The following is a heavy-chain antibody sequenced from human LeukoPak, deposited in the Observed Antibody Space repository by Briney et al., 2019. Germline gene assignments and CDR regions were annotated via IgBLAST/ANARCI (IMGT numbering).Heavy chain of an antibody. CDR2: INSDGTRT. D-gene: IGHD2-15*01. Sequence: GGSLRLFCAASGFAFNDYWMNWVRQVPGKGLMWVARINSDGTRTTYADPVKGRFTVSRDNAKNTLYLQMNSLRAEDTAVYYCARDRSRWSIAPDADVWGQGTTVTVSS. J-gene: IGHJ6*02. CDR1: GFAFNDYW. V-gene: IGHV3-74*01. CDR3: ARDRSRWSIAPDADV.